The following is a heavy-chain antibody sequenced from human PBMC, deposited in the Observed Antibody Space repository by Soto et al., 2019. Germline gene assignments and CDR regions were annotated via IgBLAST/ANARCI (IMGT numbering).Heavy chain of an antibody. J-gene: IGHJ4*02. CDR3: ARPDYYDTTGYFEE. D-gene: IGHD3-22*01. V-gene: IGHV3-48*01. Sequence: EVQLVESGGGLVQPGGSLRLSCAASGFIFSRYNMHWVRQAPGKRLEWLSYISRSGTTMYYADSVRGRFTISRENAKKSLYMQIKNLRVEETAVYYCARPDYYDTTGYFEEWGQGTLVTVSS. CDR1: GFIFSRYN. CDR2: ISRSGTTM.